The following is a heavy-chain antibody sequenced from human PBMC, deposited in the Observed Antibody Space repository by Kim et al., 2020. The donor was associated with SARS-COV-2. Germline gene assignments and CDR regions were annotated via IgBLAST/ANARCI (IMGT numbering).Heavy chain of an antibody. Sequence: GGSLRLSCSASGFTFSSYAMHWVRQAPGKGLEYVSAISSNGGSTYYADSVKGRFTISRDNSKNTLYLQMSSLRAEDTAVYYCVKGPYSSSWYGPYGMDVGGQGTTVTVSS. CDR3: VKGPYSSSWYGPYGMDV. CDR2: ISSNGGST. CDR1: GFTFSSYA. V-gene: IGHV3-64D*06. D-gene: IGHD6-13*01. J-gene: IGHJ6*02.